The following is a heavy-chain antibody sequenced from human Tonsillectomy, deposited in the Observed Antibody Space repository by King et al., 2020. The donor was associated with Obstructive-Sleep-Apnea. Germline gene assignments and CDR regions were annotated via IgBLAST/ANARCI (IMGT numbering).Heavy chain of an antibody. V-gene: IGHV3-48*04. J-gene: IGHJ3*02. CDR3: ARDYAFDI. Sequence: VQLVESGGGLVQPGGSLRLSCAASGFIFSDFSMNWVRQAPGKGLEWGSYISSSSSTIYYADSVKGRFTISRDNAKNSLYLQMNSLRAEDTAVYYCARDYAFDIWGQGTMVTVSS. CDR2: ISSSSSTI. CDR1: GFIFSDFS.